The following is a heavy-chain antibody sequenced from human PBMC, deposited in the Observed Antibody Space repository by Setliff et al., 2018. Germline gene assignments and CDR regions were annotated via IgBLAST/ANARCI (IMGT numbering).Heavy chain of an antibody. V-gene: IGHV3-21*05. D-gene: IGHD1-26*01. CDR3: ARDQQWELLPYYFDY. CDR1: GFTFSSEY. J-gene: IGHJ4*02. Sequence: LRLSCAASGFTFSSEYMNWVRQAPGKGLEWVSYISSSSTSIYADSVKGRFTISRDNAKNSLYLQMNSLRAEDTAVYYCARDQQWELLPYYFDYWGQGTLVTVSS. CDR2: ISSSSTSI.